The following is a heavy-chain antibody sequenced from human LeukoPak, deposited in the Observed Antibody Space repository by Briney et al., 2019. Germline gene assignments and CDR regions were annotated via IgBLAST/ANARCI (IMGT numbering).Heavy chain of an antibody. CDR1: AFTFSSFD. D-gene: IGHD5-18*01. CDR2: ISSSGSYI. Sequence: PGGSLRLSCAASAFTFSSFDMSWVRQAPGKGLEWVSSISSSGSYIYYADSVKGRFTISRDNAKNSLYLQMNSLRAEDTAVYDCARGSDVQVWSSLDYWGQGTLVTVSS. J-gene: IGHJ4*02. CDR3: ARGSDVQVWSSLDY. V-gene: IGHV3-21*04.